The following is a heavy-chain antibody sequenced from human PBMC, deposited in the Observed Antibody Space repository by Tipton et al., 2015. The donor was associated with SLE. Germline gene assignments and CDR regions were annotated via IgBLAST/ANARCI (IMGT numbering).Heavy chain of an antibody. CDR1: GYSFNTYW. V-gene: IGHV5-51*01. J-gene: IGHJ4*02. D-gene: IGHD3-22*01. CDR2: IYPDDSDT. CDR3: AADGRHRSGFDF. Sequence: QLVQSGAGVKKPGESLKISCKGFGYSFNTYWIAWVRQMPGKGLEWVGIIYPDDSDTRYSPSFQGQVTISADKSIDTAYLQWDSLKASDSAMYYCAADGRHRSGFDFWGQGTPVSVSS.